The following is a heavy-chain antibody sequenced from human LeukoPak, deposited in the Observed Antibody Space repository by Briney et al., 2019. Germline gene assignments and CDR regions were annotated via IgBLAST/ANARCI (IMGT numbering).Heavy chain of an antibody. J-gene: IGHJ4*02. CDR3: ARLGGYCDSTSCYIDY. CDR1: GYSFTSYW. Sequence: GESLKISCKGSGYSFTSYWIGWVRQMPGKGLEWMGIVYPGDSDTRYSPSFQGQVTISADKSINTAYLQWSSLKASDTAMYYCARLGGYCDSTSCYIDYWGQGTLVTVSS. CDR2: VYPGDSDT. V-gene: IGHV5-51*01. D-gene: IGHD2-2*02.